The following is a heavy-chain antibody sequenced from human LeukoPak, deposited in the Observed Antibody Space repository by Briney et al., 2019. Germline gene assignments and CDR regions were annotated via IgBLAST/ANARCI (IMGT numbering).Heavy chain of an antibody. CDR2: ISSSGSTI. J-gene: IGHJ6*03. V-gene: IGHV3-11*01. D-gene: IGHD1-26*01. CDR1: GGSFSGYY. Sequence: LSLTCAVYGGSFSGYYWSWIRQPPGKGLEWVSYISSSGSTIYYADSVKGRFTISRDNAKNSLYLQMNSLRAEDTAVYYCARYYYVVVGYYYYMDVWGKGTTVTISS. CDR3: ARYYYVVVGYYYYMDV.